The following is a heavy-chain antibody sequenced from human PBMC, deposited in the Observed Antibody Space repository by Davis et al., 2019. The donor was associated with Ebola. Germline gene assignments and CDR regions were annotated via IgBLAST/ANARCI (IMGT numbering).Heavy chain of an antibody. Sequence: PSETLSLTCIVSGSSISRGYYWGWVRQPPGQGLEWIGSIHHCGTTYYRTSLKSRVTLSVDTSKNQFSLNLSSVTAADTAIYYCVGDYGDYVNYFDFWGQGTLVTVSS. CDR3: VGDYGDYVNYFDF. CDR2: IHHCGTT. V-gene: IGHV4-38-2*02. CDR1: GSSISRGYY. D-gene: IGHD4-17*01. J-gene: IGHJ4*02.